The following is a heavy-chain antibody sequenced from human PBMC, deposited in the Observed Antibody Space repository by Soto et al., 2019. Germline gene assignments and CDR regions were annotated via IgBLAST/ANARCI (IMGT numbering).Heavy chain of an antibody. CDR1: GGSISSSSYY. CDR2: IYDSGST. CDR3: ARSSIAAAGNDLFDY. Sequence: QLQLQESGPGLVKPSETLSLTCTVSGGSISSSSYYWGWIRQPPGKGLEWIGSIYDSGSTYYNPSLKSRVTISVDTSKNQFSLRLSSVTAADTAVYYCARSSIAAAGNDLFDYWGQGTLVTVSS. V-gene: IGHV4-39*01. D-gene: IGHD6-13*01. J-gene: IGHJ4*02.